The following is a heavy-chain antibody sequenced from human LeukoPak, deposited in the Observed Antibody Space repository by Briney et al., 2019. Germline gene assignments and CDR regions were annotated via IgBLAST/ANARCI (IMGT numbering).Heavy chain of an antibody. CDR1: GYSISSGYY. V-gene: IGHV4-38-2*02. CDR3: ARDPRGPTTYDSSARDSLDY. Sequence: PSETLSLTCTVSGYSISSGYYWGWIRQPPGKGLEWIGSIYHSGSTYYNPSLKSRLTISVDTSKNQFSLKLSSVTAADTAVYYCARDPRGPTTYDSSARDSLDYWGQGTLVTVSS. CDR2: IYHSGST. J-gene: IGHJ4*02. D-gene: IGHD3-22*01.